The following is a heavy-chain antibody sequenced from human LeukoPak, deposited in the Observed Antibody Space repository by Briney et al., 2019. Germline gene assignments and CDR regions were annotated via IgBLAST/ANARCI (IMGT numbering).Heavy chain of an antibody. D-gene: IGHD2-2*01. Sequence: PSETLSLTCTVSGGSISSGGYYWSWIRQHPGKGLEWIGYIYYSGSTYYNPSLKSRVTISVDTSKNQFSLKLSSVTAADTAVYYCARAPDVVPAEIPGGWFDPWGQGTLVTVSS. CDR1: GGSISSGGYY. CDR2: IYYSGST. V-gene: IGHV4-31*03. J-gene: IGHJ5*02. CDR3: ARAPDVVPAEIPGGWFDP.